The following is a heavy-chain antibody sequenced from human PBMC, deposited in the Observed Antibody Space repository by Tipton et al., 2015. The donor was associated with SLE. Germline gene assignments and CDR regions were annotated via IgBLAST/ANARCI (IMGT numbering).Heavy chain of an antibody. CDR2: INHSGST. CDR3: ARAPIPNDSSGSGWFDP. Sequence: TLSLTCAVYGGSFSGYYWSWIRQPPGKGLEWIGEINHSGSTNYNPSLKSRVTISVDTSKNQVSLKLSSVTAADTAVYYCARAPIPNDSSGSGWFDPWGQGTLVTVSS. J-gene: IGHJ5*02. V-gene: IGHV4-34*01. CDR1: GGSFSGYY. D-gene: IGHD3-22*01.